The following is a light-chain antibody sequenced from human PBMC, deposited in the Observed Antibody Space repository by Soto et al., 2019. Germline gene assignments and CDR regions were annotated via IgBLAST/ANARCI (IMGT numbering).Light chain of an antibody. Sequence: QSVLTQPTSVSGAPGQRVTISCTGSSSNIGAGYDVHWYQQRPGTAPKLLIFGNSNRPSGVPDRFSGSKSGTSASLAITGLQAEDEGDYYCQSYDSTVSARYVFGTGTKLTVL. V-gene: IGLV1-40*01. CDR3: QSYDSTVSARYV. CDR1: SSNIGAGYD. J-gene: IGLJ1*01. CDR2: GNS.